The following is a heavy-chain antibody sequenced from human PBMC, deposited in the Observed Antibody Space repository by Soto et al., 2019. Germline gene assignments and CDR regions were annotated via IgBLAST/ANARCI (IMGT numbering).Heavy chain of an antibody. J-gene: IGHJ6*02. CDR1: GGSISSGGYY. D-gene: IGHD5-12*01. CDR2: IYYSGST. Sequence: SETLSLTCTVSGGSISSGGYYWSWIRQHPGKGLEWIGYIYYSGSTYYNPSLKSRVTISVDTSKNQFSLKLSSVTAADTAVYYCARDGSSSWQYYGMDVWGQGNTVTVSS. V-gene: IGHV4-31*03. CDR3: ARDGSSSWQYYGMDV.